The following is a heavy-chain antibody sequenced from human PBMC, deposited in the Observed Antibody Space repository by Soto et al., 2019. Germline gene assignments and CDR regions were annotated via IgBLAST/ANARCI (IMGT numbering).Heavy chain of an antibody. Sequence: GGSLRLSCAASGFTFSSYAMSWVRQAPGKGLEWVSAISGSGGNTYYADSVKGRFTISRDNSKNTLYLQMNSLRAEDTAVYYRAKKIRAFGGVIASLFDYWGQGTLVTVSS. V-gene: IGHV3-23*01. CDR1: GFTFSSYA. CDR3: AKKIRAFGGVIASLFDY. D-gene: IGHD3-16*02. J-gene: IGHJ4*02. CDR2: ISGSGGNT.